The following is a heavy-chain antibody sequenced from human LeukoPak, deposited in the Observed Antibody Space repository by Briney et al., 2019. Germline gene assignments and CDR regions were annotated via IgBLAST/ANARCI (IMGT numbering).Heavy chain of an antibody. D-gene: IGHD6-6*01. V-gene: IGHV4-30-2*01. Sequence: PSETLSLTCTVSGGSISSGGYYWSWIRQPPGKGLEWIGYIYHSGSTYYNPSLKSRVTISVDTSKNQFSLKLSSVTAADTAVYYCARGIYSSSRLSFDYWGQGTLVTVSS. CDR2: IYHSGST. CDR1: GGSISSGGYY. CDR3: ARGIYSSSRLSFDY. J-gene: IGHJ4*02.